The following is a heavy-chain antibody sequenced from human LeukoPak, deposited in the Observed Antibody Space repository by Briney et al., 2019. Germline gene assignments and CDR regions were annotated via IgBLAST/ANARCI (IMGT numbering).Heavy chain of an antibody. CDR2: INPNSGGT. CDR3: ARSPIARVAATTPYYMDV. D-gene: IGHD6-19*01. Sequence: ASVKVSCKASGYTFTGYYMHWVRQAPGQGLEWMGWINPNSGGTNYAQKFQGRVTMTRDTSISTAYMELSRLRSDDTAVYYCARSPIARVAATTPYYMDVWGKGTTVTISS. CDR1: GYTFTGYY. J-gene: IGHJ6*03. V-gene: IGHV1-2*02.